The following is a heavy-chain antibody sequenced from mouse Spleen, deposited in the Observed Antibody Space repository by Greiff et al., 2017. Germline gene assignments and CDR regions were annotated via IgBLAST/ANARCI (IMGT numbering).Heavy chain of an antibody. Sequence: EVQLQQSGAELVKPGASVKLSCTASGFNIKDTYMHWVKQRPEQGLEWIGRIDPANGNTKYDPKFQGKATITADTSSNTAYLQLSSLTSEDTAVYYCARWDYGSSEGLAYWGQGTLVTVSA. J-gene: IGHJ3*01. D-gene: IGHD1-1*01. CDR3: ARWDYGSSEGLAY. CDR1: GFNIKDTY. V-gene: IGHV14-3*02. CDR2: IDPANGNT.